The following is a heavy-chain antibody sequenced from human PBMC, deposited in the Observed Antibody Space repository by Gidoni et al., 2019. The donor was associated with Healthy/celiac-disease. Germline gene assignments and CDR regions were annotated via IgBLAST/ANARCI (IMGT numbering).Heavy chain of an antibody. D-gene: IGHD3-22*01. J-gene: IGHJ3*02. Sequence: EVQLVESGGGLVQPGGSLRLSCSASGFTFSSYAMHWVRQAPGTGMEYVSAISSNGGSTYYADSVKGRFTISRDNSKNTLYLQMSSLRAEDTAVYYCVKDRTIVVVNPDAFDIWGQGTMVTVSS. CDR3: VKDRTIVVVNPDAFDI. CDR2: ISSNGGST. V-gene: IGHV3-64D*06. CDR1: GFTFSSYA.